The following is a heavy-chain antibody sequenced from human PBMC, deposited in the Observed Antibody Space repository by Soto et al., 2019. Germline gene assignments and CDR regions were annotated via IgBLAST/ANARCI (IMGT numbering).Heavy chain of an antibody. CDR1: GGSISSGGYY. J-gene: IGHJ4*02. D-gene: IGHD3-22*01. CDR3: ARGAYDSRGYPPYYFDY. CDR2: IYYSGST. V-gene: IGHV4-31*03. Sequence: PSETLSLTCTVSGGSISSGGYYWSWIRQHPGKGLEWIGYIYYSGSTYYNPSLKSRVTISVDTSKNQFSLKLSSVTTADTAVYYCARGAYDSRGYPPYYFDYWGQGTLVTVSS.